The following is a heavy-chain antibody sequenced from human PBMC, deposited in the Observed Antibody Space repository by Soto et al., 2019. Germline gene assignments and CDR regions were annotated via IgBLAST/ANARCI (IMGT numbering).Heavy chain of an antibody. Sequence: PETLSLTCTVSGGSISSSSYYWGWLRQPPGKGLEWIGRTYYSGSTYYNSSLKSRVTISVDTSKNQFSLKLSSVTAVDTAVYYCASTSGDTAFTRTGYYYYGMDVWGQGTPVTVSS. CDR3: ASTSGDTAFTRTGYYYYGMDV. D-gene: IGHD5-18*01. CDR2: TYYSGST. V-gene: IGHV4-39*01. CDR1: GGSISSSSYY. J-gene: IGHJ6*02.